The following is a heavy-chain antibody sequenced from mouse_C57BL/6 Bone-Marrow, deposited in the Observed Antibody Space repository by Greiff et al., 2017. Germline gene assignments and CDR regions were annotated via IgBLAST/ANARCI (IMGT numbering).Heavy chain of an antibody. CDR2: INPNYGTT. Sequence: EVKLMESGPELVKPGASVKISCKASGYSFTDYNMNWVKQSNGKSLEWIGVINPNYGTTSSNQKFKGKATLTVDQSSSTAYMQLNSLTSEDSAVYYCARWALSNSYWYFDVWGTGTTVTVSS. V-gene: IGHV1-39*01. CDR3: ARWALSNSYWYFDV. D-gene: IGHD2-5*01. J-gene: IGHJ1*03. CDR1: GYSFTDYN.